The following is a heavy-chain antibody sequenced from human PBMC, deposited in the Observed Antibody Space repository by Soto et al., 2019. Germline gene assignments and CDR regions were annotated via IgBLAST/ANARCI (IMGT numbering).Heavy chain of an antibody. CDR2: IKSKTDGGTT. Sequence: EVQLVESGGGLVKPGGSLRLSCAASGFTFSNAWMSWVRQAPGKGLEWVGRIKSKTDGGTTDYAAPVKGRFTISRDDSKNTLYLQMNSLKTEDTAVYYCTTAGQVLRFLEWLGIDYWGQGTLVTVSS. V-gene: IGHV3-15*01. CDR3: TTAGQVLRFLEWLGIDY. D-gene: IGHD3-3*01. CDR1: GFTFSNAW. J-gene: IGHJ4*02.